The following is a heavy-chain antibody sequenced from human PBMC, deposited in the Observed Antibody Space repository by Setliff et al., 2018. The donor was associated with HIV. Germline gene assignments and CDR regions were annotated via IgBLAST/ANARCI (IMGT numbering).Heavy chain of an antibody. CDR3: ATASGYDLFMGAFDI. V-gene: IGHV4-34*01. Sequence: SETLSLTCAVSGGSFSGYYWSWIRQPPGKGLEWIGEINQSGGINYNPSLKSRVTISIDTFKNQFSRKLYSVTAADTAVYYCATASGYDLFMGAFDIWGQGTMVTVS. CDR1: GGSFSGYY. J-gene: IGHJ3*02. D-gene: IGHD5-12*01. CDR2: INQSGGI.